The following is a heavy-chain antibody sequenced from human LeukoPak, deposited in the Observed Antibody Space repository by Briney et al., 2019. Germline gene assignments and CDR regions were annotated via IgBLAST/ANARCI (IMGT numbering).Heavy chain of an antibody. J-gene: IGHJ4*02. V-gene: IGHV3-21*01. CDR2: ISSSSSYI. Sequence: GGSLRLSCAASGFTFSSYGMNWVRQAPGKGLEWVSSISSSSSYIYYADSVKGRFTISRDNAKNSLYLQMNSLRAEDTAVYYCARGGQQLADYWGQGTLVTVSS. CDR3: ARGGQQLADY. CDR1: GFTFSSYG. D-gene: IGHD6-13*01.